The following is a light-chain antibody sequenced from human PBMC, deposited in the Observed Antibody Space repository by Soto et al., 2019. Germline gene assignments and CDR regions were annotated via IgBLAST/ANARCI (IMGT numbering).Light chain of an antibody. J-gene: IGLJ7*01. V-gene: IGLV2-23*01. CDR1: SSDVGSYNL. CDR2: EGN. Sequence: QSALTQPASVSGSPGQSITISCTGTSSDVGSYNLVSWYQQHPGKAPKLMIYEGNKRPSGVSSRFSGSKSGNTASLTISGLQAEDEADYYCCSYAGSSTCVFGTGTQLTVL. CDR3: CSYAGSSTCV.